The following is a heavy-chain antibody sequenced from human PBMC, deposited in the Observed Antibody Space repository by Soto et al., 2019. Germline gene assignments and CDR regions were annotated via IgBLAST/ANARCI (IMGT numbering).Heavy chain of an antibody. CDR1: GGSFSSYA. V-gene: IGHV1-69*12. D-gene: IGHD3-16*01. CDR2: IIPIFGTA. J-gene: IGHJ3*02. Sequence: QVQLVQSGAEVKKPGSSVKVSCKASGGSFSSYAISWVRQAPGQGPEWMGGIIPIFGTANYAQKVQGRVTITADESTSTAYMELSSLRTEDTAVYYCARGPRHQGGVRDAFDIGGQGTMVTVSS. CDR3: ARGPRHQGGVRDAFDI.